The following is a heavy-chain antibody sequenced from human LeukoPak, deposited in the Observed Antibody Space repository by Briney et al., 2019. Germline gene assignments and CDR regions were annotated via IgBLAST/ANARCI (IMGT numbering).Heavy chain of an antibody. CDR3: ARVGASDAFDI. CDR1: GFTVSSSNY. CDR2: ISSSSYYI. J-gene: IGHJ3*02. Sequence: GGSLRLSCAASGFTVSSSNYMNWVRQAPGKGLEWVSSISSSSYYIYYADSVKGRFTFSRDNAKNSLYLQMNSLRAEDTAVYYCARVGASDAFDIWGQGTMVTVSS. V-gene: IGHV3-21*01. D-gene: IGHD3-3*01.